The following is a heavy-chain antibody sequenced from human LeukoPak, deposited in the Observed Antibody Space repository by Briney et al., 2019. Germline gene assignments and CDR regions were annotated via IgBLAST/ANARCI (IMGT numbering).Heavy chain of an antibody. V-gene: IGHV3-23*01. D-gene: IGHD3-10*01. CDR3: ARDGGSGSYRGLRDYYYGIDV. CDR1: GFTFSAYA. J-gene: IGHJ6*02. Sequence: GGSLRLSCEASGFTFSAYAMTWVRQAPGQGLEWVSSIGSDNKPHYSESVKGRFAISRDNSKGMLFLQLNSLRAEDTALYYCARDGGSGSYRGLRDYYYGIDVWGQGTTVTVSS. CDR2: IGSDNKP.